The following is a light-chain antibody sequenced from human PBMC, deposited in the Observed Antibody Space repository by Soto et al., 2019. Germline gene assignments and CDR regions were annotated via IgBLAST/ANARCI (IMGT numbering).Light chain of an antibody. CDR3: QQYNDWPLT. Sequence: EKVMTQSPSALSVSPGERATLSCRASQSVNSNLAWYQQKPGQAPRLLLYGASTRATGIPARFSGSASGTEFTLTISSLQSVDSAVYYCQQYNDWPLTFGGGTKVDIK. J-gene: IGKJ4*01. CDR1: QSVNSN. V-gene: IGKV3-15*01. CDR2: GAS.